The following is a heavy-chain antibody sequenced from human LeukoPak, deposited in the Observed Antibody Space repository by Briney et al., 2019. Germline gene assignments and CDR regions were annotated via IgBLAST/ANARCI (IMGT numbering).Heavy chain of an antibody. CDR3: ARDAPGPVLEWLLLNYYYYYMDV. Sequence: ASVTVSCKASGYTFTSYGISWVRQAPGQGLEWMGWISAYNGNTNYAQKLQGRVTMTTDTSTSTAYMELRSLRSDDTAVYYCARDAPGPVLEWLLLNYYYYYMDVWGKGTTVTVSS. CDR2: ISAYNGNT. V-gene: IGHV1-18*01. CDR1: GYTFTSYG. J-gene: IGHJ6*03. D-gene: IGHD3-3*01.